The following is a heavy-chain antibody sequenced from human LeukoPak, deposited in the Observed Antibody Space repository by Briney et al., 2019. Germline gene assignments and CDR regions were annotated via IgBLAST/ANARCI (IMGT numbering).Heavy chain of an antibody. V-gene: IGHV3-30*02. CDR3: ARQWLVRSAYFDY. CDR2: IRYDGSNK. CDR1: GFTFSSYG. Sequence: GGSLRLSCAASGFTFSSYGMHWVRQAPGKGLEWVASIRYDGSNKYYADSEKGRFTISRDNSKNTLYLQMNSLRAEDTAVYYCARQWLVRSAYFDYWGQGTLVTVSS. D-gene: IGHD6-19*01. J-gene: IGHJ4*02.